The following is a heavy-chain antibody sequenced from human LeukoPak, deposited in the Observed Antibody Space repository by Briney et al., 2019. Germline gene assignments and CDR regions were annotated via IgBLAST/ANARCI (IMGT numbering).Heavy chain of an antibody. CDR2: ISSSSSYI. CDR1: GSTFNYW. CDR3: AREGAEYSSSFFPVDY. J-gene: IGHJ4*02. D-gene: IGHD6-6*01. V-gene: IGHV3-21*01. Sequence: PGGSLRLSCVVSGSTFNYWMDWVRQAPGKGLEWVSSISSSSSYIYYADSVKGRFTISRDNAKNSLYLQMNSLRAEDTAVYYCAREGAEYSSSFFPVDYWGQGTLVTVSS.